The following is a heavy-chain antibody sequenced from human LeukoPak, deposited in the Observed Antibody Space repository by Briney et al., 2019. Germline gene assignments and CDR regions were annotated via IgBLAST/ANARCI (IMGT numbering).Heavy chain of an antibody. CDR3: ARDPGSHNSSGWYDY. CDR1: GFTFSDYY. J-gene: IGHJ4*02. Sequence: GRSLRLSCAASGFTFSDYYMSWIRQAPGKGLEWVSYISSSGSTIYYGDSVKGRFTISRDNAKNSLYLQMNSLRAEDTAVYYCARDPGSHNSSGWYDYWGQGTLVTVSS. CDR2: ISSSGSTI. V-gene: IGHV3-11*01. D-gene: IGHD6-19*01.